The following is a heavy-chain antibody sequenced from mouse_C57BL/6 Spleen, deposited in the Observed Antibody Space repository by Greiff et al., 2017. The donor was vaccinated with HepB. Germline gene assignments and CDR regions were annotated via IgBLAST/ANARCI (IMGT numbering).Heavy chain of an antibody. CDR2: IDHSDSYT. J-gene: IGHJ4*01. CDR3: ARFDGYSYYAMDY. V-gene: IGHV1-69*01. D-gene: IGHD2-3*01. Sequence: QVQLQQPGAELVMPGASVKLSCKASGYTFTSYWMHWVKQRPGHGLEWIGEIDHSDSYTNYNQKFKGKSTLTVDKSSSTAYMQLSSLTSEDSAVYYCARFDGYSYYAMDYWGQGTSVTVSS. CDR1: GYTFTSYW.